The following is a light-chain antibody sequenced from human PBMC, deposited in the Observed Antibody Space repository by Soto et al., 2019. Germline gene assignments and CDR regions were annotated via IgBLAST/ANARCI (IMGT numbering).Light chain of an antibody. CDR1: SSDVSTYKY. J-gene: IGLJ2*01. Sequence: QSAPTQPASVSGSPGQAITISCTGTSSDVSTYKYVSWYQQRPGKAPKLMIYEVSNRASGVSNRFSGSKSGNTASLTISGLQAEDEADYYCVSHGSSRIFGGGTKLTVL. CDR3: VSHGSSRI. V-gene: IGLV2-14*01. CDR2: EVS.